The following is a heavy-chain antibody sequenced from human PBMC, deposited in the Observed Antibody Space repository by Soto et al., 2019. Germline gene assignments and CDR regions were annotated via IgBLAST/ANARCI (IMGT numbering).Heavy chain of an antibody. CDR3: AKAPTHYYYYYMDV. CDR1: GFSFNIYA. J-gene: IGHJ6*03. V-gene: IGHV3-23*01. Sequence: EVHLLESGGGLVQPGGSLRLSCAASGFSFNIYAMKWVRQAPGKGLECVSAISAGGGNTYYADSVKGRFTISRDNSKNTLYLQMNSLRADDTAVYYCAKAPTHYYYYYMDVWGKGTTVTVS. CDR2: ISAGGGNT.